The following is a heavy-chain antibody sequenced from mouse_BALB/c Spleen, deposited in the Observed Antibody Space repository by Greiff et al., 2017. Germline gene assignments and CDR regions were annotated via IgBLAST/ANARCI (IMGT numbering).Heavy chain of an antibody. Sequence: VQLQQSGPELVKPGASVRISCKASGYTFTSYYIHWVKQRPGQGLEWIGWIYPGNVNTKYNEKFKGKATLTADKSSSTAYMQLSSLTSEDSAVYFCAREGFAYWGQGTLVTVSA. J-gene: IGHJ3*01. CDR3: AREGFAY. CDR2: IYPGNVNT. V-gene: IGHV1S56*01. CDR1: GYTFTSYY.